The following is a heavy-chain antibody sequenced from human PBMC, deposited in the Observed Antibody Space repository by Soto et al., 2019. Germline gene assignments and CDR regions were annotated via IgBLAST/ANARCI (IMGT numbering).Heavy chain of an antibody. CDR3: ARRWGYSFDY. V-gene: IGHV4-39*01. Sequence: SETLSLTCTVSGGSISSYYWTWIRQPPGKGLEWIGSFYYSGSTYYNPSLKSRVTISVDTSKNQFSLKLSSVTAADTAVYYCARRWGYSFDYWGQGTLVTSPQ. J-gene: IGHJ4*02. CDR2: FYYSGST. D-gene: IGHD7-27*01. CDR1: GGSISSYY.